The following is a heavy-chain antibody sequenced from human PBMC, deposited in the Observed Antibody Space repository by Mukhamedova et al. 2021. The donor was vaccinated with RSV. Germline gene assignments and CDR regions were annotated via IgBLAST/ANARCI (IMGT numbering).Heavy chain of an antibody. Sequence: WIRQPAGKGLEWIGRMYPSGMTNYNPSLKSRVTMSVDMSKNHFNLKLSSVTAADTAVYYCARPFRVGGHYSYGVDFWGQG. D-gene: IGHD1-26*01. CDR3: ARPFRVGGHYSYGVDF. V-gene: IGHV4-4*07. J-gene: IGHJ6*02. CDR2: MYPSGMT.